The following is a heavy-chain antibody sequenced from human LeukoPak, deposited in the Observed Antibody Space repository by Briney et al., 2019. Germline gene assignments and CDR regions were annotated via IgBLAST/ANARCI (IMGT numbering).Heavy chain of an antibody. V-gene: IGHV3-30*02. CDR3: AKWADSGYSSSWYSERCYFDY. CDR1: GFTFSSYG. CDR2: IRYDGSNK. Sequence: GGSLRLSCAASGFTFSSYGMHWVRQAPGKGLEWVAFIRYDGSNKYYADSVKGRFTISRDNSKNTLYLQMNSLRAEDTAVYYCAKWADSGYSSSWYSERCYFDYWGQGTLVTVSS. D-gene: IGHD6-13*01. J-gene: IGHJ4*02.